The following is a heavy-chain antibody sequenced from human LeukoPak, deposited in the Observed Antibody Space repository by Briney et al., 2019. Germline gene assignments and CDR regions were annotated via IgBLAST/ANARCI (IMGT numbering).Heavy chain of an antibody. J-gene: IGHJ4*02. D-gene: IGHD3-22*01. Sequence: PGGSLRLSCAASGFTFSSYAMSWVRQAPGKGLERVSAISGSGGSTYYADSVKGRFSISRDNSKNTLYLQMNSLRAEDTAVYYCASYYYYDSSGYYGLRDYWGQGTLVTVPS. CDR3: ASYYYYDSSGYYGLRDY. CDR2: ISGSGGST. V-gene: IGHV3-23*01. CDR1: GFTFSSYA.